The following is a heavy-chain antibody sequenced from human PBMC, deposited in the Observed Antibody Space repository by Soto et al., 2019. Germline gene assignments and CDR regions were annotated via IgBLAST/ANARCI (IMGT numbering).Heavy chain of an antibody. Sequence: QVQLVQSGAEVKKPGSSVKVSCKASGGTFSSYTISWVRQAPGQGLEWMGRIIPILGIANYAQKFQGRVTITADKYXSTAYMELSSLRSEDTAVYYCARWPLTGSTYGMDVWGQGTTVTVSS. D-gene: IGHD3-9*01. J-gene: IGHJ6*02. CDR2: IIPILGIA. CDR3: ARWPLTGSTYGMDV. CDR1: GGTFSSYT. V-gene: IGHV1-69*02.